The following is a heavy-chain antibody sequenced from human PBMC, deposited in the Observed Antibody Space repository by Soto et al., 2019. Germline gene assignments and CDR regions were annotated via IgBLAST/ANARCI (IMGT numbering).Heavy chain of an antibody. CDR3: VKEKTPRVSHSLDI. J-gene: IGHJ3*02. CDR2: ISYGGGAQ. D-gene: IGHD6-13*01. CDR1: GFTFSNYG. V-gene: IGHV3-30*18. Sequence: QVQMVESGGGVVQPGRSLRLSCVTSGFTFSNYGMQWVRQAPGKGLEWVAVISYGGGAQYYADSVKGRFTISRDNFKNTLSLEMNSLRAEDTAVYYCVKEKTPRVSHSLDIWGQGIMVTVSS.